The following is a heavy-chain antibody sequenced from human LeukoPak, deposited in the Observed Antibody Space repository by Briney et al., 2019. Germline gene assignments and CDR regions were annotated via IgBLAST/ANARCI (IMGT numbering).Heavy chain of an antibody. V-gene: IGHV3-7*04. J-gene: IGHJ4*02. Sequence: GGSLRLSCAASGFTFSNYWMSWVRQAPGKGLEWVANINQDGSEKYYVDSVRGRFTISRDNAKNSLYLQMNGLRAEDTAVYYCARDGKYCSSTSCYPGNDYWGQGTLVTVSS. CDR3: ARDGKYCSSTSCYPGNDY. D-gene: IGHD2-2*01. CDR1: GFTFSNYW. CDR2: INQDGSEK.